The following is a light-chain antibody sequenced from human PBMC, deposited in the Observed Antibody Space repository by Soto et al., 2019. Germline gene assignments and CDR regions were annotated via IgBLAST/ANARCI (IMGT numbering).Light chain of an antibody. V-gene: IGKV3-15*01. Sequence: EIVMTQSPATLSVSPGDKATLSCRASQSVSNNLAWYQQRPGQAPWLLIYFASTRATGIPARFSGSGSGTEFSLTISSLQSEDLALYYCQQYNQWPLTFGGGTKVETK. J-gene: IGKJ4*01. CDR2: FAS. CDR1: QSVSNN. CDR3: QQYNQWPLT.